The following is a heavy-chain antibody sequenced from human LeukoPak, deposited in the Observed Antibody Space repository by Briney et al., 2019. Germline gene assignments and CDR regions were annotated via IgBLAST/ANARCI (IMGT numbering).Heavy chain of an antibody. CDR2: IYYCGST. V-gene: IGHV4-59*01. CDR1: GGSISSYY. J-gene: IGHJ3*02. Sequence: SETLSLTCTVSGGSISSYYWSWIRQPPGKGLEWIGYIYYCGSTNYSPSLKSRVTISVDTSKNQFSLKLSSVTAADTAVCYCARSEYSYGADAFDIWGQGTMVTVSS. D-gene: IGHD5-18*01. CDR3: ARSEYSYGADAFDI.